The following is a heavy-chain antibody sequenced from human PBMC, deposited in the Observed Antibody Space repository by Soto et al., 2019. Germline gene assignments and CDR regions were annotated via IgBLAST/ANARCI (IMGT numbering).Heavy chain of an antibody. CDR1: GGSISSYY. CDR3: ARGQYYDILTGYYDYWYFDL. J-gene: IGHJ2*01. CDR2: IYYSGST. Sequence: QVQLQESGPGLVKPSETLSLTCTVSGGSISSYYWSWIRQPPGKGLEWIGYIYYSGSTNYNPSLKSRVTISVDTSKNQFSLKLSSVTAADTAVYYCARGQYYDILTGYYDYWYFDLWGRGTLVTVSS. V-gene: IGHV4-59*01. D-gene: IGHD3-9*01.